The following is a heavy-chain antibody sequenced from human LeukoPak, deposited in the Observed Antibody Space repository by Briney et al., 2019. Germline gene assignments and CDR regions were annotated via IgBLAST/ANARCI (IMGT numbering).Heavy chain of an antibody. CDR3: ARRISSGYYNRVDY. Sequence: SETLSLTCAVYGGSFSGYYWSWIRKPPGKGLEWIGEINHSGSTNYNPSLKSRVTISVDTSKNQFSLKLSSVTAADTAVYYCARRISSGYYNRVDYWGQGTLVTVSS. D-gene: IGHD3-22*01. J-gene: IGHJ4*02. V-gene: IGHV4-34*01. CDR1: GGSFSGYY. CDR2: INHSGST.